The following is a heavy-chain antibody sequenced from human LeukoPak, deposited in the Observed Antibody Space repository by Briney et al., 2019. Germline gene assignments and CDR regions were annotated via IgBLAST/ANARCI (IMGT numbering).Heavy chain of an antibody. CDR3: ATKLVVVAATDY. CDR1: GFTFSSYS. J-gene: IGHJ4*02. D-gene: IGHD2-15*01. Sequence: PGGSLRLSCAASGFTFSSYSMNWVRQAPGKGLEWVSSISSSSSYIYYADSVKGRFTISRDNAKNSLYLQMNSLRAEDTAVYYCATKLVVVAATDYWGQGTLVTVSS. V-gene: IGHV3-21*01. CDR2: ISSSSSYI.